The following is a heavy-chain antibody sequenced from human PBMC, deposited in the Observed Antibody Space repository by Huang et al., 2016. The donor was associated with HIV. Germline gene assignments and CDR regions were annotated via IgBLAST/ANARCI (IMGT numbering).Heavy chain of an antibody. Sequence: QVQLVESGGGVVQPGRSMRLSCAASGFTFSSYGRDWVREAPGKGLEWVADIWYDRSNKYDADSGKGRFTISRDNSKNTLYLQMNSLKTEDTAVYYCALKGDSSGWEYFRHWGQGTLVTVSS. CDR2: IWYDRSNK. CDR1: GFTFSSYG. CDR3: ALKGDSSGWEYFRH. J-gene: IGHJ1*01. V-gene: IGHV3-33*08. D-gene: IGHD6-19*01.